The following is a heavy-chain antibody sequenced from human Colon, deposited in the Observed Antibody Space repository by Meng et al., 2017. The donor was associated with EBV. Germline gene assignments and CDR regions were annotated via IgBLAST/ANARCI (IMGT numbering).Heavy chain of an antibody. Sequence: QVAGPGLVKPSPTLSLTCTVSGGSINSGDYYWSWIRQPPGKGLEWIGYIYYTGSTYYNPSLKSRVTISMDTSKNQFSLRLSSVTAADTAVYYCARNYYFDYWGQGTLVTVSS. J-gene: IGHJ4*02. V-gene: IGHV4-30-4*01. CDR3: ARNYYFDY. CDR2: IYYTGST. CDR1: GGSINSGDYY.